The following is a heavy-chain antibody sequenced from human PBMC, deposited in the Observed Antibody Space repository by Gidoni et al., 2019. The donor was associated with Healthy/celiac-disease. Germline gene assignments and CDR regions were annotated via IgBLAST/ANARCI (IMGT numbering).Heavy chain of an antibody. CDR3: ARVRQNGSTGNDAFDI. Sequence: QVQLQESGPGLVKPSQTLSLTCTVSGGSSSRGGYYWSGIRQHPGPGLEWIGYIYYSASTYSNPSLKSRVTISVDTSKTQFSLKLSSVTAADTAVYYCARVRQNGSTGNDAFDIWGQGTMVTVSS. V-gene: IGHV4-31*03. J-gene: IGHJ3*02. CDR2: IYYSAST. CDR1: GGSSSRGGYY. D-gene: IGHD2-8*02.